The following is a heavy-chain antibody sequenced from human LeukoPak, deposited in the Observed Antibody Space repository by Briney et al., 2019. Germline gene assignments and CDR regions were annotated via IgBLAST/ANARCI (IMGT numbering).Heavy chain of an antibody. CDR2: IKQDGSEK. Sequence: PGGSLRLSCAASGFTFSSYWMSWVRQAPGKGLEWVANIKQDGSEKYYVDSVKGRFTISRDNAKNSLYLQMNSLRAEDTAVYYCARDAVATMSAFDIWGQGTVVTVSS. J-gene: IGHJ3*02. CDR1: GFTFSSYW. CDR3: ARDAVATMSAFDI. D-gene: IGHD5-12*01. V-gene: IGHV3-7*03.